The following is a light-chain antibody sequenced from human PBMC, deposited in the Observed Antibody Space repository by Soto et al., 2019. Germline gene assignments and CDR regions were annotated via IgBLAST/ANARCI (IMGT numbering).Light chain of an antibody. J-gene: IGLJ1*01. CDR1: SSDVGTYNY. Sequence: QSALAQPASVSGSPGQSITISCTGTSSDVGTYNYVSWYQQHPGKAPKLMIYEVSNRPSGVSNRFSGSKSANTASLTISGLQAEDEADYYCSSYTSITPYVFGTGTKVTV. CDR3: SSYTSITPYV. V-gene: IGLV2-14*01. CDR2: EVS.